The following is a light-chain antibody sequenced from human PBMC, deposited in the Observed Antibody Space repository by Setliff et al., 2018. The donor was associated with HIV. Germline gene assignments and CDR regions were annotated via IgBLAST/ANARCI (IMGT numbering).Light chain of an antibody. Sequence: QSALAQPASVSGSPGQSITISCTGISSDVGNYNYVSWYQEHPGKAPKLMIYDVSKRPSGVSNLFSGSKSGNTASLTISGLQAEDEADYHCSSYTGRSTFVFGTGTKVTVL. J-gene: IGLJ1*01. V-gene: IGLV2-14*01. CDR3: SSYTGRSTFV. CDR1: SSDVGNYNY. CDR2: DVS.